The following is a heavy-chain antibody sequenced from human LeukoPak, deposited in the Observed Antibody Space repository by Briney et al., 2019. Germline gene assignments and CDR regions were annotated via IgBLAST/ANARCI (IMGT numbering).Heavy chain of an antibody. CDR2: ISYDGSNK. CDR3: AKGGDYYVWGSLPSYYYMDV. D-gene: IGHD3-16*01. CDR1: GFTFSSYA. V-gene: IGHV3-30*04. Sequence: GGSLRVSCAASGFTFSSYAMHWVRQAPGKGLEWVAVISYDGSNKYYADSVKGRFTICRDNSKNTLYLQMNSLRAEDTAVYYCAKGGDYYVWGSLPSYYYMDVWGKGSTLTVSS. J-gene: IGHJ6*03.